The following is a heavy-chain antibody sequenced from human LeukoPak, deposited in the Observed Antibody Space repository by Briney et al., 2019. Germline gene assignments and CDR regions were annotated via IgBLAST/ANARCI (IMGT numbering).Heavy chain of an antibody. V-gene: IGHV4-34*01. CDR2: INHSGST. CDR3: ARHPTTIAVAGLFFDY. J-gene: IGHJ4*02. CDR1: GGSFSGYY. D-gene: IGHD6-19*01. Sequence: SETLSLTCAVYGGSFSGYYWSWLRQPPGKGLEWIGEINHSGSTNYNPSLKSRVTISVDTSKNQFSLKLSSVTAADTAVYYCARHPTTIAVAGLFFDYWGQGTLVTVSS.